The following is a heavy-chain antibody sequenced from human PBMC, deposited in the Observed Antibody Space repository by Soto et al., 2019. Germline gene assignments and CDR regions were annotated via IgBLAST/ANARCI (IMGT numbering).Heavy chain of an antibody. CDR1: GASISSGDYC. CDR3: TLGDSSNKVDR. CDR2: VYGSGST. D-gene: IGHD3-16*01. J-gene: IGHJ5*02. Sequence: SETLSLTCLVSGASISSGDYCWSWIRQVPGKGMEWIGFVYGSGSTSSNPSLKNRVSISVDTSKNHFSLELSSVTAADTALYYCTLGDSSNKVDRWGQGALVTVSS. V-gene: IGHV4-31*02.